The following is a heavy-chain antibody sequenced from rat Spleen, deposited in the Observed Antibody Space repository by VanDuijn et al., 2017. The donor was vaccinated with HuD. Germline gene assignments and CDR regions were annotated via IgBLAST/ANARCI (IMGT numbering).Heavy chain of an antibody. Sequence: EVQLVESGGGLVQPGRSMKLSCAASGFTFSDYYMAWVRQAPTKGLEWVATISYDGSSTYYRDSVKGRFTISRDNAKSTLYLQMDSLRSEDTATYYCARTGSSWYFDFWGPGTMVTVSS. CDR2: ISYDGSST. V-gene: IGHV5-7*01. CDR3: ARTGSSWYFDF. D-gene: IGHD5-1*01. CDR1: GFTFSDYY. J-gene: IGHJ1*01.